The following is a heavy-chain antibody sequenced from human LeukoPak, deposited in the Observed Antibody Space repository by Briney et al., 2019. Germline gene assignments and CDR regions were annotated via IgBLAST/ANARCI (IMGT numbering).Heavy chain of an antibody. CDR1: GYTFTSYG. CDR2: INTNTGNP. Sequence: ASVKVSCKASGYTFTSYGISWVRQAPGQGLEWMGWINTNTGNPTYAQGFTGRFVFSLDTSVSTAYLQISSLKAEDTAVYYCAVSIAAAGYDYWGQGTLVTVSS. V-gene: IGHV7-4-1*02. CDR3: AVSIAAAGYDY. D-gene: IGHD6-13*01. J-gene: IGHJ4*02.